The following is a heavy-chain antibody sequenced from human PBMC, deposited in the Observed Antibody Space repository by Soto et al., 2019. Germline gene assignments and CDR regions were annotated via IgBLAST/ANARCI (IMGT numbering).Heavy chain of an antibody. CDR2: MYDSGST. Sequence: SETLSLTCSFSGGSIRSDYWSWIRQPPGKRLEWIGYMYDSGSTNYNPSLKSRVTISVDTSKNQFSLKLSSVTAADTAVYYCARDSDQLIDYWGQGTLVTV. CDR1: GGSIRSDY. V-gene: IGHV4-59*01. J-gene: IGHJ4*02. D-gene: IGHD2-2*01. CDR3: ARDSDQLIDY.